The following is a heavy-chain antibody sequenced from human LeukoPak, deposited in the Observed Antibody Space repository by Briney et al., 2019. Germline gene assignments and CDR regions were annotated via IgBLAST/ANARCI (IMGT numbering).Heavy chain of an antibody. J-gene: IGHJ4*02. CDR2: ISYDGSNK. Sequence: QPGGSLRLSRAAASFTFSSYGMQWARQAPGKGLEWVAVISYDGSNKYYADSVKGRFTITRDNSKNTLYLQMNSLSAVATSVYYCVKGWESSLYWGQGTLVTVSS. V-gene: IGHV3-30*18. D-gene: IGHD1-26*01. CDR3: VKGWESSLY. CDR1: SFTFSSYG.